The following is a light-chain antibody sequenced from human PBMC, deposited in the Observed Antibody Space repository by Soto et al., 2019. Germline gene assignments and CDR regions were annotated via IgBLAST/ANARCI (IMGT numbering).Light chain of an antibody. J-gene: IGKJ1*01. Sequence: PGDRATLSCRASQRFSSTFFAWYQQKPGQAPRLLIYGASSRATGIPDRFSGSGSGTDFTLTISRLEPEDVAVYYCQQYTSSVTFGQGTQVDI. CDR3: QQYTSSVT. CDR1: QRFSSTF. V-gene: IGKV3-20*01. CDR2: GAS.